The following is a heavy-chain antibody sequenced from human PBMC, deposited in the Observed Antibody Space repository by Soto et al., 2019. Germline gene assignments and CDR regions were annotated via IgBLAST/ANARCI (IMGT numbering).Heavy chain of an antibody. J-gene: IGHJ4*02. D-gene: IGHD3-3*01. CDR3: AKGAVQDLWSGYYTLFDY. CDR1: GFTFSTYG. V-gene: IGHV3-30*18. CDR2: ISYDAKHK. Sequence: QVQLVESGGGVVQPGRSLRLSCAASGFTFSTYGMHWVRQAPGKGLEWVAVISYDAKHKYYADSLKGRFTISRDNSKNTLYLQMNGLRAEDTAVYYCAKGAVQDLWSGYYTLFDYWGQGTLVTVSS.